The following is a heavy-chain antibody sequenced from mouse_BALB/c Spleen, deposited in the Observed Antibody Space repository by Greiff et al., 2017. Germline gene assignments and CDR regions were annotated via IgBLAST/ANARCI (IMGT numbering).Heavy chain of an antibody. CDR3: ARQAYYGYMDY. Sequence: EVQLVESGGGLVKPGGSLKLSCAASGFAFSSYDMSWVRQTPEKRLEWVAYISSGGGSTYYPDTVKGRCTISRDNTKNTLYLQMSSLKSEDTAMYYCARQAYYGYMDYWGQGTSVTVSS. CDR2: ISSGGGST. V-gene: IGHV5-12-1*01. D-gene: IGHD1-2*01. CDR1: GFAFSSYD. J-gene: IGHJ4*01.